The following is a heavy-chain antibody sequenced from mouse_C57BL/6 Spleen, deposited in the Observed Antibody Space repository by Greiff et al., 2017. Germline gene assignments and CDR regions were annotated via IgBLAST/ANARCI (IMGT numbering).Heavy chain of an antibody. CDR1: GYTFTSYG. V-gene: IGHV1-81*01. D-gene: IGHD1-1*01. CDR3: ADYGSSFSWFAD. CDR2: IYPRSGNT. Sequence: LVESGAELARPGASVKLSCKASGYTFTSYGISWVKQRTGQGLEWIGEIYPRSGNTYYNEKFKGKATLTADKSSSTAYMELRSLTSEDSAVYFCADYGSSFSWFADWGQGTLVTVSA. J-gene: IGHJ3*01.